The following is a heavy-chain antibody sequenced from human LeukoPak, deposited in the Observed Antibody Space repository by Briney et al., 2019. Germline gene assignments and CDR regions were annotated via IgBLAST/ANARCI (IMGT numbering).Heavy chain of an antibody. CDR3: ARDANYYYDSSFDY. CDR1: GFTFSSYG. D-gene: IGHD3-22*01. V-gene: IGHV3-33*01. J-gene: IGHJ4*02. CDR2: IWYDGSNK. Sequence: AASGFTFSSYGMHWVRQAPGKGLEWVAVIWYDGSNKYYADSVKGRFTISRDNSKNTLYLQMNSLRAEDTAVYYCARDANYYYDSSFDYWGQGTLVTVSS.